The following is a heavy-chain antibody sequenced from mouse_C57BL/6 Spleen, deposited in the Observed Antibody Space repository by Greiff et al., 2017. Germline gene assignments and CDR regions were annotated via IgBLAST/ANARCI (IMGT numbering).Heavy chain of an antibody. Sequence: QVQLQQPGAELVRPGSSVKLSCKASGYTFTSYWMHWVKQRPIQGLEWIGNIDPSDSETHYNQKFKDKATLTVDKSSSTAYMQLSSLTSEDSAGYYCARGGYYYGSSGYFDYWGQGTTLSVSS. V-gene: IGHV1-52*01. CDR1: GYTFTSYW. J-gene: IGHJ2*01. CDR2: IDPSDSET. D-gene: IGHD1-1*01. CDR3: ARGGYYYGSSGYFDY.